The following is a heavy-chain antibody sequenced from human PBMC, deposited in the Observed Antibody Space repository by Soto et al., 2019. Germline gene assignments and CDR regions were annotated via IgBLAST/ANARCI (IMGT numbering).Heavy chain of an antibody. Sequence: GESLKISCKGSGYRFTSYWISWVRQMPGKGLEWMGRIDPSDSYTRYSPSFQGQVTISADKSISTAYLQWSSLKASDTAMYYCATQHGYYDSSGYEYFQHWGQGTLVTVSS. CDR2: IDPSDSYT. J-gene: IGHJ1*01. V-gene: IGHV5-10-1*04. D-gene: IGHD3-22*01. CDR3: ATQHGYYDSSGYEYFQH. CDR1: GYRFTSYW.